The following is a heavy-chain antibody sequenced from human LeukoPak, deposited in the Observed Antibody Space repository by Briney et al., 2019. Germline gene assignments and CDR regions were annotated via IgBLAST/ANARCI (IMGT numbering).Heavy chain of an antibody. CDR1: GGTFSSYA. CDR3: ARDGGVMVRGVIIRTTQISSYYYGMDV. J-gene: IGHJ6*02. Sequence: ASVKVSCKASGGTFSSYAISWVRQAPGQGLEWMGRIIPILGIANYAQKFQGRVTITADKSTSTAYMELSSLRSEDTAVYYCARDGGVMVRGVIIRTTQISSYYYGMDVWGQGTTVTVSS. D-gene: IGHD3-10*01. CDR2: IIPILGIA. V-gene: IGHV1-69*04.